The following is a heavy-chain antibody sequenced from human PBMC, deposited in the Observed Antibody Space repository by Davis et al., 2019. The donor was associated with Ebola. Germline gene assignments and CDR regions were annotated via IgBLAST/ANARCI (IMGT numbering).Heavy chain of an antibody. V-gene: IGHV7-4-1*02. D-gene: IGHD4-17*01. CDR1: GGTFSSYT. Sequence: AASVKVSCKASGGTFSSYTISWVRQAPGQGLEWMGWINTNTGNPTYAQGFTGRFVFSLDTSVSTAYLQISSLKAEDTAVYYCARDHYGDGPQHYYGMDVWGKGTTVTVSS. CDR3: ARDHYGDGPQHYYGMDV. J-gene: IGHJ6*04. CDR2: INTNTGNP.